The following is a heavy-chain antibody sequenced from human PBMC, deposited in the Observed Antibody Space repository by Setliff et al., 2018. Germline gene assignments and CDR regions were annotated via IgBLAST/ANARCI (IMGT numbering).Heavy chain of an antibody. CDR2: IYTSGST. CDR1: GGSISNYY. Sequence: KSSETLSLTCTVSGGSISNYYWTWIRQPPGKGLDWIGYIYTSGSTYYNPSLKSRVSMSVDSSKNQFSLNLNSVTAADTGVYYCARHVGPADRADYFQHWGQGTLVTVSS. CDR3: ARHVGPADRADYFQH. V-gene: IGHV4-4*08. J-gene: IGHJ1*01.